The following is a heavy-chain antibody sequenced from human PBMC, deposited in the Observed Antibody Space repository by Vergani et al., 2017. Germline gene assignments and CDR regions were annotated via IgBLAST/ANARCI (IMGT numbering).Heavy chain of an antibody. CDR1: GFSVSSYY. J-gene: IGHJ4*02. Sequence: EVQLVETGGGLIQPGRSLRLSCAASGFSVSSYYMSWVRQAPGKGLEWVSVIYNDGNTYYTDSVKGRFTISGDNSKNTLYLQMNSLRVEDTAVYYCTRDREFGYWGQGAPVTVSS. D-gene: IGHD1-26*01. CDR3: TRDREFGY. V-gene: IGHV3-53*02. CDR2: IYNDGNT.